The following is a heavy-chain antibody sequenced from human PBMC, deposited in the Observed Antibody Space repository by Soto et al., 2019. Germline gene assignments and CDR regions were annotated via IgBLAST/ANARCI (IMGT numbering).Heavy chain of an antibody. CDR3: ARDRQWLVGYYYYMDV. CDR1: GFTFSSYS. J-gene: IGHJ6*03. CDR2: ISSSSSTI. D-gene: IGHD6-19*01. Sequence: GGSLRLSCAASGFTFSSYSMNWVRQAPGKGLEWVSYISSSSSTIYYADSVKGRFTISRDNAKNSLYLQMNSLRAEDTAVYYCARDRQWLVGYYYYMDVWGKGTTVTVSS. V-gene: IGHV3-48*01.